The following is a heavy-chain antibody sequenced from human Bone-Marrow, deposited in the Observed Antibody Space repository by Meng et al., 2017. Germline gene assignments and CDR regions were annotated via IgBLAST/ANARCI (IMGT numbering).Heavy chain of an antibody. D-gene: IGHD4-17*01. Sequence: LSLTCAASGFTFSDYYMSWIRQAPGKGLEWVSYISSSGSTIYYADSVKGRFTISRDNAKNSLYLQMNSLRAEDTAVYYCASGDYGDPITINWFDPWGQGTLVTVSS. CDR3: ASGDYGDPITINWFDP. J-gene: IGHJ5*02. V-gene: IGHV3-11*01. CDR2: ISSSGSTI. CDR1: GFTFSDYY.